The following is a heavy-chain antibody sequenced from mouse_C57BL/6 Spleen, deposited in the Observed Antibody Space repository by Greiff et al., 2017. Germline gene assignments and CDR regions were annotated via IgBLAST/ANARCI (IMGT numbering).Heavy chain of an antibody. J-gene: IGHJ2*01. V-gene: IGHV5-4*01. CDR2: ISDGGSYT. CDR3: ARDGDSSGYDY. CDR1: GFTFSSYA. Sequence: EVMLVESGGGLVKPGGSLKLSCAASGFTFSSYAMSWVRQTPEKRLEWVATISDGGSYTYYPDNVKGRFTISRDNAKNNLYLQMSHLKSEDTAMYYCARDGDSSGYDYWGQSTTLTVSS. D-gene: IGHD3-2*02.